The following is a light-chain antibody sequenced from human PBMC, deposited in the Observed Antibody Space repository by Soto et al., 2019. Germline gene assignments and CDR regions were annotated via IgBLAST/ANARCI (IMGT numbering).Light chain of an antibody. CDR1: SSDVGGYNY. Sequence: QSALTQPPSASGSFGQSVTISCTGTSSDVGGYNYVSWYQQYPGKAPKLMIYEVSERPSGVPDRFSGSKSGNTASLTVSGLQADDEADYYCSSYSGTNYHYVFGTGTRSPS. CDR2: EVS. V-gene: IGLV2-8*01. CDR3: SSYSGTNYHYV. J-gene: IGLJ1*01.